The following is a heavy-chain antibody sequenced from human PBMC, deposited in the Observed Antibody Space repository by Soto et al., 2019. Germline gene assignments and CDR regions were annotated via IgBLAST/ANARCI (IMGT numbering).Heavy chain of an antibody. CDR1: GFTFSSYA. D-gene: IGHD3-16*01. V-gene: IGHV3-23*01. J-gene: IGHJ1*01. CDR3: VKYTGTEDLGEC. Sequence: EVQLLASGGDVVRPGGSLRLSCAASGFTFSSYAMGWVRQAPGKGREWVAGVSRAGTYTFYADSVRGRCSISSDNSRDTVDLFMNALRGDDTAVYFCVKYTGTEDLGECWGQGTLVSVSS. CDR2: VSRAGTYT.